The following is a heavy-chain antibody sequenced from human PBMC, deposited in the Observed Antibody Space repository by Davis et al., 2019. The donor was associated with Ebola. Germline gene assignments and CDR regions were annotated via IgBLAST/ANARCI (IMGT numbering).Heavy chain of an antibody. CDR3: TTGTKLIVGLRYLYYAMDV. Sequence: GESLKISCAASGFTLADAWMNWVRQIPGKGLEWVGRVKSQLDGGATDYAEPVKDRFIMSRDDLRNTLFLDITSLKTEDTAVYYCTTGTKLIVGLRYLYYAMDVWGQGTTVTVSS. V-gene: IGHV3-15*07. J-gene: IGHJ6*02. CDR2: VKSQLDGGAT. CDR1: GFTLADAW. D-gene: IGHD3-16*02.